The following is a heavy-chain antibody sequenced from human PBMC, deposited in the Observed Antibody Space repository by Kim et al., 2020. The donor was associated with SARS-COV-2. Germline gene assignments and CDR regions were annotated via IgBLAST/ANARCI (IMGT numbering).Heavy chain of an antibody. J-gene: IGHJ2*01. CDR1: GFIFNNYA. D-gene: IGHD2-15*01. CDR2: FGGNGGST. V-gene: IGHV3-23*01. Sequence: GGSLRLSCATSGFIFNNYAMTWVRQVPGKGLEWISTFGGNGGSTFYADSVKGRVTIFRDNSMNTLSLHMSRLRPENTAVYYCYRGSRESSCCFCDVWGR. CDR3: YRGSRESSCCFCDV.